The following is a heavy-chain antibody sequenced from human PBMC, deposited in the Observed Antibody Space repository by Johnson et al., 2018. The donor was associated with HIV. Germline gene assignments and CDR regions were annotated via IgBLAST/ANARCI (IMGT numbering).Heavy chain of an antibody. CDR2: ISYDGTTI. CDR3: AGSFSSLDAFDI. J-gene: IGHJ3*02. D-gene: IGHD2-2*01. V-gene: IGHV3-30*04. Sequence: QVQLVESGGGVVQPGRSLRLSCAASGFTFSSYAMHWVRQAPGKGLEWVAVISYDGTTIYYADSVKGRFTISRDNAKNSLYLQMNSLRAEDTAVYYCAGSFSSLDAFDIWGQGTMVTVSS. CDR1: GFTFSSYA.